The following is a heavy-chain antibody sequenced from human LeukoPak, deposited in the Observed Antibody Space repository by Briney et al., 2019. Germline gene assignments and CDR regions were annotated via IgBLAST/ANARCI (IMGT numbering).Heavy chain of an antibody. CDR1: GYTLTELS. V-gene: IGHV1-24*01. D-gene: IGHD1-26*01. Sequence: GASVKVSCKVSGYTLTELSMRWVRQAPGKGLEWMGGFDPEDGETIYAQKFQGRVTMTEDTSTDTAYMELSSLRSEDTAVYYCATGGGATDAFDIWGQGTMVTVSS. CDR2: FDPEDGET. J-gene: IGHJ3*02. CDR3: ATGGGATDAFDI.